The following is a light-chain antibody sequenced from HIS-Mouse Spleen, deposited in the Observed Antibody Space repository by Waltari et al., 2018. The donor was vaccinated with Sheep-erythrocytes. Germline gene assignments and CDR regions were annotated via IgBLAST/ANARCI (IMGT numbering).Light chain of an antibody. V-gene: IGLV2-11*01. Sequence: QSALTQPRSVSGSPGQSVTISCTGTSSDVVGYNSVLWYQQHPGKAPKLMMYDVSKRPAGVPDRFSGSKSGNTASLTISGLQAEDEADYYCCSYAGSYNHVFATGTKVTVL. CDR3: CSYAGSYNHV. CDR1: SSDVVGYNS. J-gene: IGLJ1*01. CDR2: DVS.